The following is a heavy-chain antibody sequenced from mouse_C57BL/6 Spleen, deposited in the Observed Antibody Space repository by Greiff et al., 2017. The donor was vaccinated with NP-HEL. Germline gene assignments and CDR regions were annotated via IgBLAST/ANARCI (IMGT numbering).Heavy chain of an antibody. CDR3: ARDGNSYGYARDY. CDR2: ISPGDGDT. V-gene: IGHV1-80*01. Sequence: LQESGADLVKPGASVKLSCKASGFAFSSYGMYWVNQSPGKGLEWIGTISPGDGDTYYTERFKGQATLTADNATNTAYMQISSLTSEDSAVYFCARDGNSYGYARDYWGQGTSVTVSS. J-gene: IGHJ4*01. D-gene: IGHD1-1*01. CDR1: GFAFSSYG.